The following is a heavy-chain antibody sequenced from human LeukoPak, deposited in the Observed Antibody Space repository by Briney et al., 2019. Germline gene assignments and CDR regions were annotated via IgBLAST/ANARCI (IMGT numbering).Heavy chain of an antibody. Sequence: GGSLRLSCAASGFTFSSYAMSWVRQAPGKGLEWVSAISGSGGSTYYADSVKGRFTISRDNSKNTLYLQMNSLRAEDTAVYYCAKVSTRRIVVVVAARYFDYWGQGTLVTVSS. CDR1: GFTFSSYA. CDR3: AKVSTRRIVVVVAARYFDY. D-gene: IGHD2-15*01. CDR2: ISGSGGST. J-gene: IGHJ4*02. V-gene: IGHV3-23*01.